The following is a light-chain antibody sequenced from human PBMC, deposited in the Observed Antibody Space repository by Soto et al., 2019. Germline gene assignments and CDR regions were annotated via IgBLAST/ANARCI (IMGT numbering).Light chain of an antibody. CDR1: SGHSNYA. Sequence: QSVLTQSPSASASLGASVKLTCTLSSGHSNYAIAWHQQQPEKGPRYLMKVNSDGSHTKGDGIPDRFSGSSSGAERYLTISSLQSEDEADYYCQTWGTGIHEELGGGTKVTVL. CDR3: QTWGTGIHEE. V-gene: IGLV4-69*01. CDR2: VNSDGSH. J-gene: IGLJ3*02.